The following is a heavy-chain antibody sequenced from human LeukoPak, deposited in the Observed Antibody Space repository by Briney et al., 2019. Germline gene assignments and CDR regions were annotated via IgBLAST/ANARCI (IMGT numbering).Heavy chain of an antibody. CDR1: GFTFDDYG. CDR2: INWNGGST. CDR3: AREVEYNWNFLQYNWFDP. V-gene: IGHV3-20*04. J-gene: IGHJ5*02. D-gene: IGHD1-7*01. Sequence: PGGSLRLSCAASGFTFDDYGMSWVRQAPGKGLEWVSGINWNGGSTGYADSVKGRFTISRDNAKNSLYLQMNSLRAEDTALYYCAREVEYNWNFLQYNWFDPWGQGTLVTVSS.